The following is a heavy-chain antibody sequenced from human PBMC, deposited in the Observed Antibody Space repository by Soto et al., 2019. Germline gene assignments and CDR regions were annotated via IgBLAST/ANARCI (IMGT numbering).Heavy chain of an antibody. V-gene: IGHV3-23*01. Sequence: GGSLRLSCAASGFTFSSYAMSWVRQAPGKGLEWVSAISGDGDSTYYADSAKGRFTISRDNSKNTLYLQMNSLRAEDTAVYYCAKDTLQSTSWYEYFDYWGQGTLVTVSS. CDR2: ISGDGDST. D-gene: IGHD6-13*01. J-gene: IGHJ4*02. CDR1: GFTFSSYA. CDR3: AKDTLQSTSWYEYFDY.